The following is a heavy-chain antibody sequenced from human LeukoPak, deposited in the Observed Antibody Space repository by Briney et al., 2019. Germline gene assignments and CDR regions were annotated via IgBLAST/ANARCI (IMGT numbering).Heavy chain of an antibody. Sequence: GASVKVSCKASGGTFSSYAISWVRQAPGQGLEWMGRIIPILGIANYAQKFQGRVTITADKSTSTAYMELSSLRSEDTAVYYCAREGEYYDSSGYRPGRGYWGQGTLVTVSS. CDR2: IIPILGIA. D-gene: IGHD3-22*01. CDR1: GGTFSSYA. CDR3: AREGEYYDSSGYRPGRGY. J-gene: IGHJ4*02. V-gene: IGHV1-69*04.